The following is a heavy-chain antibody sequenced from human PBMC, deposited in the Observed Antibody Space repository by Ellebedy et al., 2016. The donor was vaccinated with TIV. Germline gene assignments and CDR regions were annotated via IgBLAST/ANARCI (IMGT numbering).Heavy chain of an antibody. CDR1: GFTFSSYW. CDR2: IKQDGSEK. J-gene: IGHJ4*02. Sequence: GGSLRLSXAASGFTFSSYWMSWVRQAPGKGLEWVANIKQDGSEKYYVDSVKGRFTISRDNANSSLHLQMNSLRVEDTGVYYCARDFGDFPRTAVPYYWGQGTLVTVSS. D-gene: IGHD2-21*02. CDR3: ARDFGDFPRTAVPYY. V-gene: IGHV3-7*01.